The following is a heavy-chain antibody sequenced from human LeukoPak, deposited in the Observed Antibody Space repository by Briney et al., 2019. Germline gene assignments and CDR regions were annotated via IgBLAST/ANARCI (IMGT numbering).Heavy chain of an antibody. CDR3: ARRDTGWNYCDY. V-gene: IGHV4-59*08. J-gene: IGHJ4*02. CDR2: IHYKGST. D-gene: IGHD6-19*01. CDR1: GDSINGHY. Sequence: DPSETLSLTCTLSGDSINGHYWSWLRQPPGKRLEWIGDIHYKGSTNYNLSLKSRVTISVDTSKNHLSLNLTSALAADTAIYYCARRDTGWNYCDYWGQGILVTVSS.